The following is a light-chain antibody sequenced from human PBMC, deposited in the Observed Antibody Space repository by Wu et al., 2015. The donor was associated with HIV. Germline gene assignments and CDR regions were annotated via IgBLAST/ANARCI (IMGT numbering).Light chain of an antibody. Sequence: EVVLTQSPGTLSLSPGERATLSCRASQSIANTYLDWYQQKPGQPPRLLIYSASSGATGIPDRFSGSGSGTDFTLTISSMQSEDFAVYYCQQYNNWPPWTFGQGTEVEIK. CDR1: QSIANTY. V-gene: IGKV3-20*01. J-gene: IGKJ1*01. CDR3: QQYNNWPPWT. CDR2: SAS.